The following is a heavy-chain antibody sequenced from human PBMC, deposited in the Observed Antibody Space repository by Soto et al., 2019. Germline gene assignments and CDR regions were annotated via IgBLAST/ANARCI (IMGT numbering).Heavy chain of an antibody. V-gene: IGHV3-7*01. CDR1: GFTFSSYW. CDR2: IKHDGSEK. Sequence: GGSLGLSCADSGFTFSSYWMSWVRQAPGKGLEWVASIKHDGSEKSYVDSLKGRFIISRDDARNSLYLQMNSLRAEDTAVYYCARGGLRRYDYWGQGTLVTVSS. D-gene: IGHD5-12*01. J-gene: IGHJ4*02. CDR3: ARGGLRRYDY.